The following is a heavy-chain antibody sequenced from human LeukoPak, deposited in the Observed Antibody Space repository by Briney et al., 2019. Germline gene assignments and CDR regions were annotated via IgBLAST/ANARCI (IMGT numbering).Heavy chain of an antibody. CDR2: SSPNNGGK. D-gene: IGHD3-9*01. Sequence: ASVTVSFKASGYTFTRYYMHWVRQAPGQGLERMGRSSPNNGGKNYTQKFQGRRTMTKDTSIRTAYMERGRLRSDDTGVYYCASLGDPIFDYWGQGTLVTVSS. CDR3: ASLGDPIFDY. V-gene: IGHV1-2*02. J-gene: IGHJ4*02. CDR1: GYTFTRYY.